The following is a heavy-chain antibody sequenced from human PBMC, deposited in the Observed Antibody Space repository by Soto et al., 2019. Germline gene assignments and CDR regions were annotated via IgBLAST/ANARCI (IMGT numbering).Heavy chain of an antibody. CDR1: GFTFSDYA. CDR3: VQYAGVVRSSGLVN. D-gene: IGHD6-19*01. CDR2: ISGSGQST. Sequence: EVQVLESGGGLVKPGGSLRLSCAASGFTFSDYAMAWVRQAPGKGLEWVSSISGSGQSTFYAGSVKGRFTISRDDSANTVSLQKDTLRAEDTAVYYSVQYAGVVRSSGLVNWGQGTLVTVSS. J-gene: IGHJ4*02. V-gene: IGHV3-23*01.